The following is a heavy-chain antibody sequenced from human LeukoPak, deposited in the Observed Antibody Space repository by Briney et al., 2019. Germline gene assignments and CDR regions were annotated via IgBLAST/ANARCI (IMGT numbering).Heavy chain of an antibody. Sequence: PGGSLRLSCAASGFTFSTYAMSWVRQATGKGLQWVSLISGSGDGAHYADSVKGRFTISRDNSKNTVYLQMTNLRAEDTAVYYCAKGYIQLWWFDYWGQGTLVTASS. CDR3: AKGYIQLWWFDY. CDR2: ISGSGDGA. D-gene: IGHD2-21*01. J-gene: IGHJ4*02. V-gene: IGHV3-23*01. CDR1: GFTFSTYA.